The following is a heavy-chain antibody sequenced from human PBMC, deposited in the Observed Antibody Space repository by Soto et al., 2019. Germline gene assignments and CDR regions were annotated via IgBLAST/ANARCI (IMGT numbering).Heavy chain of an antibody. D-gene: IGHD3-22*01. Sequence: RRLSCAASGSTFSSYAMSWVRQAPGKGLEWVSAISGSGGSTYYADSVKGRFTISRDNSKNTLYLQMNSLRAEDTAVYYCAKDLTRVTMIVVVDPQGDRPGALTDYWGQGNLVTVSS. CDR1: GSTFSSYA. CDR2: ISGSGGST. CDR3: AKDLTRVTMIVVVDPQGDRPGALTDY. V-gene: IGHV3-23*01. J-gene: IGHJ4*02.